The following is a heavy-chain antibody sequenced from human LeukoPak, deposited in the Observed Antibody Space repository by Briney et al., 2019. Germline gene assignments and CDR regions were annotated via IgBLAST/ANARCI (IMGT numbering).Heavy chain of an antibody. Sequence: GGSLRLSYAASGFTFDDYAMHWVRQAPGKGLEWVSGISWNSGTIGYADSVKGRFTISRDNAKNSLYLQMNSLRAEDTALYYCAKDVFTMVRGVLEYWGQGTLVTVSS. CDR1: GFTFDDYA. CDR2: ISWNSGTI. D-gene: IGHD3-10*01. CDR3: AKDVFTMVRGVLEY. V-gene: IGHV3-9*01. J-gene: IGHJ4*02.